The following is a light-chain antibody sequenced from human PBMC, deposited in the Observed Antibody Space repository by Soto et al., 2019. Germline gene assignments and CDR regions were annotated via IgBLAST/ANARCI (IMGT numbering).Light chain of an antibody. CDR2: GAS. J-gene: IGKJ2*01. CDR1: QSVSSSY. Sequence: EIVLTQSPGTLSLSPGERATLSCRASQSVSSSYLAWYQQKPGQAPRLLIYGASSRATGIPDRFIGSGSGTYFTLSISTLAPEDSAVYYCQQYGSSPYTFGQGTKLEIK. V-gene: IGKV3-20*01. CDR3: QQYGSSPYT.